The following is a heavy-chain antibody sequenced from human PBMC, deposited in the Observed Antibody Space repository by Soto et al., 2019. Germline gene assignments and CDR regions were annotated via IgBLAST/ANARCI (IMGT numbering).Heavy chain of an antibody. CDR3: ARGGVLGTPPEY. J-gene: IGHJ4*02. V-gene: IGHV5-51*01. Sequence: GESLKISCKVSGYNFGAYWIGWLRQMPGKGLEWMGIIFPGDSDTRYSPSFQGQVTISADKSINTAYLQWRSLKASDTARYFCARGGVLGTPPEYWGQGTLVIVSS. CDR1: GYNFGAYW. D-gene: IGHD1-7*01. CDR2: IFPGDSDT.